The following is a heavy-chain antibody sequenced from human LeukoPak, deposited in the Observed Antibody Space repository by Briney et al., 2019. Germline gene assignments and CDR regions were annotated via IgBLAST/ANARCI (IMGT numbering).Heavy chain of an antibody. J-gene: IGHJ4*02. Sequence: SETLSLTCTVSGGSISSSSYHWGWIRQPPGKGLEWIGSIYYSGSTYYNPSLKSRVTISVDTSKNQFSLKLSSVTAADTAVYYCARGVLFRYWGQGTLVTVSS. CDR2: IYYSGST. D-gene: IGHD2/OR15-2a*01. V-gene: IGHV4-39*01. CDR3: ARGVLFRY. CDR1: GGSISSSSYH.